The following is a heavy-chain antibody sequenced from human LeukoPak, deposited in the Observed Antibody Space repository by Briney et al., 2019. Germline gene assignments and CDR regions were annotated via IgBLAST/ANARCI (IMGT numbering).Heavy chain of an antibody. J-gene: IGHJ6*01. V-gene: IGHV3-66*02. CDR3: ARDRDYYDSSGYYYGKDV. Sequence: GGSLRLSCAASGFTVSSNYMSWVRQAPGKGLEWVSDIYHGGSTYYAVSVKDRFTISRDNSETTLYLQMNSLRAEDTAVYYCARDRDYYDSSGYYYGKDVWGEGATVTVSS. CDR1: GFTVSSNY. D-gene: IGHD3-22*01. CDR2: IYHGGST.